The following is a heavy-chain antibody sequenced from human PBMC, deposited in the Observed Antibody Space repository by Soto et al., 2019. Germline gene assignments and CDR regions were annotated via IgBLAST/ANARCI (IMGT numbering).Heavy chain of an antibody. CDR3: ARGNALDV. D-gene: IGHD3-10*01. CDR1: GDSVSSDITS. V-gene: IGHV6-1*01. J-gene: IGHJ3*01. Sequence: QGQLQQSGPGLVKPSQTLSLTCAISGDSVSSDITSWNWIRQSPSRGLEWLGRTYYRSKWFHDYAASVKSRITINPDTSKNQFSLELNSMTPEGTAVYYCARGNALDVWGQGTVVTVSS. CDR2: TYYRSKWFH.